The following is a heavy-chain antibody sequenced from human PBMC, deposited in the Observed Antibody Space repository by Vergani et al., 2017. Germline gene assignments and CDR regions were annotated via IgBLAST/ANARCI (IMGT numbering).Heavy chain of an antibody. CDR3: AKDDELRCLGSVGFDY. J-gene: IGHJ4*02. V-gene: IGHV3-23*01. D-gene: IGHD3-3*01. CDR2: ISGSGGST. CDR1: GFTFSSYA. Sequence: EVQLLESGGGLVQPGGSLRLSCAASGFTFSSYAMSWVRQAPGKGLEWVSAISGSGGSTYYADSVKGRFTISRDNAKNSLYLQMNSLRAEDTALYYCAKDDELRCLGSVGFDYWGQGTLVTVSS.